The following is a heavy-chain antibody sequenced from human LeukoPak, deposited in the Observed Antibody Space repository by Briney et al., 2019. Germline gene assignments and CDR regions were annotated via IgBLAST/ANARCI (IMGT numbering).Heavy chain of an antibody. D-gene: IGHD5-18*01. CDR3: AKDGGYNYGQPMYYFDF. CDR2: ISYDGSNK. V-gene: IGHV3-30*18. J-gene: IGHJ4*02. Sequence: GGSLRLSCAASGFTFSSYGMHWVRQAPGKGLEWVAVISYDGSNKYYADSVKGRFTISRDNSKNTLYLQMNSLRAEDTAVYYCAKDGGYNYGQPMYYFDFWGQGTLVTVSS. CDR1: GFTFSSYG.